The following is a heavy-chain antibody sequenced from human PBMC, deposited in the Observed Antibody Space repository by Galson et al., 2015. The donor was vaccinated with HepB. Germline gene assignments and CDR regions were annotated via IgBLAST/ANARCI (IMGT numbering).Heavy chain of an antibody. D-gene: IGHD2-2*01. CDR1: GFTFSSYA. CDR3: AASMKRFLFDI. J-gene: IGHJ3*02. V-gene: IGHV3-30-3*01. Sequence: SLRLSCAASGFTFSSYAMHWVRQAPGKGLEWVAVISYDGSNKYYADSVKGRFTIFRDNSKNTLYLQMNSLRAEDTAVYYCAASMKRFLFDIWGQGTMVTVSS. CDR2: ISYDGSNK.